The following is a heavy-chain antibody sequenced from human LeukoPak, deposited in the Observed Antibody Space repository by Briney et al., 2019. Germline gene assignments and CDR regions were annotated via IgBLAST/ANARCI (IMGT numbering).Heavy chain of an antibody. J-gene: IGHJ4*02. CDR2: IWYDGSNK. V-gene: IGHV3-33*08. D-gene: IGHD1-26*01. CDR1: GFIFSNAW. Sequence: GGSLRLSCAASGFIFSNAWMNWVRQAPGKGLEWVAFIWYDGSNKYYTDSVKGRFTISRDNSKNTLYLQMNSLRAEDTAVYYCAGDRATSYFDYWGQGALVTISS. CDR3: AGDRATSYFDY.